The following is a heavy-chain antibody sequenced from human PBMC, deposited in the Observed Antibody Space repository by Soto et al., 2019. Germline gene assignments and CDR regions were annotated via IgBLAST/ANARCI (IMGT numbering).Heavy chain of an antibody. CDR3: ANSDDILTGYYPIPLY. D-gene: IGHD3-9*01. V-gene: IGHV3-23*01. CDR2: ISGSGGST. J-gene: IGHJ4*02. Sequence: VGFIRLPYAASGFTCISHGMSWVLKTTGKGLEWVSAISGSGGSTYYADSVKGRFTISRDNSKNTLYLQMNSLRAEDTAVYYFANSDDILTGYYPIPLYWGKGTLVTVTS. CDR1: GFTCISHG.